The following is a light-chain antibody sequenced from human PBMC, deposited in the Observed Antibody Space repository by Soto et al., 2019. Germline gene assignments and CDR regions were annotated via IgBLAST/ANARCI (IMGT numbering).Light chain of an antibody. V-gene: IGLV2-14*01. CDR2: EVS. CDR1: SSDVGGYNY. Sequence: QSVLTQPASVSGSPGQSITISCTGTSSDVGGYNYVSWYQQHPGKAPKLMIYEVSNRPSGVSNRFSGSKSGNTASLTISGLQAEDEGDYYCSSYTSSSTVVFGGGTKVTFL. J-gene: IGLJ2*01. CDR3: SSYTSSSTVV.